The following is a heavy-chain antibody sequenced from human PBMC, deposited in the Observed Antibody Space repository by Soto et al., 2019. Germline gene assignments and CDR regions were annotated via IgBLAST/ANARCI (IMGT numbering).Heavy chain of an antibody. CDR1: AFTFGSYG. Sequence: PGGSLRLSCAASAFTFGSYGMHWVRQAPGKGLEWVAVVSYDGSNEYYADSVKGRFTISRDNSKNTLYLQMNSLRGEDTAVYYCAKDPNSSGWYGYYYYYYMDVWGKGTTVTVSS. CDR2: VSYDGSNE. CDR3: AKDPNSSGWYGYYYYYYMDV. V-gene: IGHV3-30*18. D-gene: IGHD6-19*01. J-gene: IGHJ6*03.